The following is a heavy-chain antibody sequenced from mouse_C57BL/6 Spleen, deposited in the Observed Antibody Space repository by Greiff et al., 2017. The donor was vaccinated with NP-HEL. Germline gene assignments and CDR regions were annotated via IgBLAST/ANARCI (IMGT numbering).Heavy chain of an antibody. CDR1: GFTFSSYG. V-gene: IGHV5-6*01. CDR2: ISSGGSYT. Sequence: EVHLVESGGDLVKPGGSLKLSCAASGFTFSSYGMSWVRQTPDKRLEWVATISSGGSYTYYPDSVKGRFTISRDNAKNTLYLQMSSLKSEDTAMYYCASNPFAYWGQGTLVTVSA. CDR3: ASNPFAY. J-gene: IGHJ3*01.